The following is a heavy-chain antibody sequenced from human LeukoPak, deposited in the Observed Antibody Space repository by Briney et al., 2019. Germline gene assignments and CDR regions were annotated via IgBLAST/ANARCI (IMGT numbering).Heavy chain of an antibody. CDR3: GKRELWHGSGEDA. V-gene: IGHV3-23*01. CDR1: GFTFNNYA. Sequence: PGGSLRLSCAASGFTFNNYAMSWFRQTPGKGLEWVSAISGSGDGTYYAESVKGRFSISRDNSKNTLYLQMHSLRAEDTAVYYCGKRELWHGSGEDAWGQGTTVTVSS. D-gene: IGHD3-10*01. CDR2: ISGSGDGT. J-gene: IGHJ6*02.